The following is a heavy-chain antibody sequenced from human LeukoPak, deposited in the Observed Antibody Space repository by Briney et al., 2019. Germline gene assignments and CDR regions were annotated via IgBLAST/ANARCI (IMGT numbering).Heavy chain of an antibody. D-gene: IGHD1-1*01. CDR3: ARAEAITELDY. Sequence: ASVKVSCKASGYTFTGYYMHWVRQAPGQGLEWMGWINPNSGGTNYAQKFQGRVTMTTDTSTSTAYMELRSLRSDDTAVYYCARAEAITELDYWGQGTLVTVSS. CDR2: INPNSGGT. J-gene: IGHJ4*02. V-gene: IGHV1-2*02. CDR1: GYTFTGYY.